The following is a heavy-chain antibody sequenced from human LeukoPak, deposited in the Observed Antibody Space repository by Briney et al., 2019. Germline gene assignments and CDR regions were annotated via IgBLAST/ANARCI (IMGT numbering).Heavy chain of an antibody. CDR1: GGSISSYY. CDR2: IYYSGST. V-gene: IGHV4-59*12. D-gene: IGHD3-10*01. CDR3: ASLGPATMVRGVTPIDY. J-gene: IGHJ4*02. Sequence: SETLSLTCTVSGGSISSYYWNWIRQPPGKGLEWIGYIYYSGSTNYNPSLKSRVTISVDTSKNQFSLKLSSVTAADTAVYYCASLGPATMVRGVTPIDYWGQGTLVTVSS.